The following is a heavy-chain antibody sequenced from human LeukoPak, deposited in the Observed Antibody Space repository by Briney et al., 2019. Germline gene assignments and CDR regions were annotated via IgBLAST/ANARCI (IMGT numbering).Heavy chain of an antibody. J-gene: IGHJ4*02. CDR2: IYHSGST. CDR1: GGSISDGGYS. CDR3: ARGNDYGDYY. Sequence: SETLSLTCAVSGGSISDGGYSWSWLRQPPGKGLEWIGYIYHSGSTYYNPSLKSRVTISVDRSKNQFSLKLSSVTAADTAVYYCARGNDYGDYYWGQGTLVTVSS. D-gene: IGHD4-17*01. V-gene: IGHV4-30-2*01.